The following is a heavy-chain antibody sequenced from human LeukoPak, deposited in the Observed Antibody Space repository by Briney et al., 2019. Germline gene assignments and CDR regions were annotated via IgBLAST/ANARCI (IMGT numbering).Heavy chain of an antibody. CDR3: ARSNLNDY. CDR2: ITSSSSNI. CDR1: GFTFRTYS. V-gene: IGHV3-21*01. D-gene: IGHD2/OR15-2a*01. Sequence: KPGGSLRLSCAASGFTFRTYSMNWVRQAPGKGLVWVSAITSSSSNIYYADSVKGRFTISRDNAKNSLYLQMNSLRAEDTAVYYCARSNLNDYWGQGTLVTVSS. J-gene: IGHJ4*02.